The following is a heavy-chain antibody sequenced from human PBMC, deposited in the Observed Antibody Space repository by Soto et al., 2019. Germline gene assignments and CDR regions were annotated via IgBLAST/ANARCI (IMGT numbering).Heavy chain of an antibody. CDR1: GFTFSSYG. CDR2: ISYDGSNK. Sequence: GGSLRLSCAASGFTFSSYGMHWVRQAPGKGLEWVAVISYDGSNKYYADSVKGRFTISRDNSKNTLYLQMNSLRAEDTAVYYCAKDTADELRFLEWPDYWGQGTLVTVSS. V-gene: IGHV3-30*18. D-gene: IGHD3-3*01. J-gene: IGHJ4*02. CDR3: AKDTADELRFLEWPDY.